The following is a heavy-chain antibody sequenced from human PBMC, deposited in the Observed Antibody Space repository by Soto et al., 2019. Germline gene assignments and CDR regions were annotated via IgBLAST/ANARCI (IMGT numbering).Heavy chain of an antibody. D-gene: IGHD2-2*01. CDR1: GFSLSTSGVG. V-gene: IGHV2-5*02. Sequence: QITLKESGPTLVKPTQTLTLTCTFSGFSLSTSGVGVGWIRQPPGKALEWLALIYWDDDKRYSPSLKSRLTITKDTSKNRVVLTMTNMDPLDTATYYCAHSGNCSSTSCYGAWFDPWGQGTLVTVSS. CDR2: IYWDDDK. J-gene: IGHJ5*02. CDR3: AHSGNCSSTSCYGAWFDP.